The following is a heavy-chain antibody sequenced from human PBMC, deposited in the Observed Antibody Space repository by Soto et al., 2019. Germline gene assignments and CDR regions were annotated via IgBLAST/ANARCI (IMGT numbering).Heavy chain of an antibody. CDR2: IYYSGST. J-gene: IGHJ6*02. CDR1: GGSISRGDDF. Sequence: SETLSLTCTVSGGSISRGDDFGTWIRQPPGKGLEWIGYIYYSGSTYYNPSLKSRLTMSVDTSKNQFSLKLSSVTAADTAVYYCARDRAKWKDYYYYGMDVWGQGTTVTVSS. D-gene: IGHD1-20*01. V-gene: IGHV4-30-4*01. CDR3: ARDRAKWKDYYYYGMDV.